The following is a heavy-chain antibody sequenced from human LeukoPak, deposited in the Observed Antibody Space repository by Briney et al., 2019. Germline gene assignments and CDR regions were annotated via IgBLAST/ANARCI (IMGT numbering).Heavy chain of an antibody. J-gene: IGHJ4*02. V-gene: IGHV4-39*01. CDR1: GGSISSRPYH. Sequence: PSETLSLTCTVSGGSISSRPYHWGWIRQSPGKGLECIGSLYYSGSTYYNPSLKSRVTISVDTSKKQLSLKLSSVTAADTAVYYWARLVDSNWYHEVLRGRDYWGQGTLVTVSS. D-gene: IGHD6-13*01. CDR3: ARLVDSNWYHEVLRGRDY. CDR2: LYYSGST.